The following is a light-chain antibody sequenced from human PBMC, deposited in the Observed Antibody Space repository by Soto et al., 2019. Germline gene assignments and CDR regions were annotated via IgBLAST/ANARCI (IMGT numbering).Light chain of an antibody. CDR1: QSISSY. V-gene: IGKV1-39*01. CDR3: QQSYTTPPTWT. J-gene: IGKJ1*01. Sequence: DIQMTQSPSSLSASVGDRVTITCRASQSISSYLNWYQQKPGKAPKLLIYAASSLQSGVPSRFSGSGSGTDFTLTISSLQPEDVATYYCQQSYTTPPTWTFGQGTKVDIK. CDR2: AAS.